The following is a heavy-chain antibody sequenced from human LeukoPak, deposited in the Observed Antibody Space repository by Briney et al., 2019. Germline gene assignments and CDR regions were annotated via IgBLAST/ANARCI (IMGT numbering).Heavy chain of an antibody. CDR3: ARDLAYNYNYYYYGLDV. D-gene: IGHD5-24*01. V-gene: IGHV3-48*03. Sequence: PGGSLRLSCAASGFTFSSYEMKWVRQAPGQGLEWVSSISGSGSDIHYADSVKGRFTISRDNAKNSLYLQMNSLRAEDTAIYYCARDLAYNYNYYYYGLDVWGQGTTVTVS. J-gene: IGHJ6*02. CDR1: GFTFSSYE. CDR2: ISGSGSDI.